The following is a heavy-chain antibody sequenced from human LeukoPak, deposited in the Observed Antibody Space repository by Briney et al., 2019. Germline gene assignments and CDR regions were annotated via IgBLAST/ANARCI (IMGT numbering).Heavy chain of an antibody. CDR1: GFTFSSYS. Sequence: GSLRLSCAASGFTFSSYSMNWVRQAPGKGLEWVSSISSSSSYIYYADSVKGRFTISRDNAKNSLYLQMNSLRAEDTAVYYCARQPIVVVPAAISWFDPWGQGTLVTVSS. J-gene: IGHJ5*02. CDR2: ISSSSSYI. CDR3: ARQPIVVVPAAISWFDP. V-gene: IGHV3-21*01. D-gene: IGHD2-2*01.